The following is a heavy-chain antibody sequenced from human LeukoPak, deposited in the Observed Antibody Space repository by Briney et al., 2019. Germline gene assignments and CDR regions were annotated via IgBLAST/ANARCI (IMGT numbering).Heavy chain of an antibody. CDR3: ARLPGITIFGVVSSRPKYYFDY. CDR2: IYYSGNT. CDR1: GGSISSSNYY. Sequence: PSETLSLTCTVSGGSISSSNYYWGWIRQPPGKGLEWIGNIYYSGNTYYNPSLKSRVTISVDTSKNQFSLKLNSVTAADTAVYYRARLPGITIFGVVSSRPKYYFDYWGQGALVTVSS. J-gene: IGHJ4*02. V-gene: IGHV4-39*07. D-gene: IGHD3-3*01.